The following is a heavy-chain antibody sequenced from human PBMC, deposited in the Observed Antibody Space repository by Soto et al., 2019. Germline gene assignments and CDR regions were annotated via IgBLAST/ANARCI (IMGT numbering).Heavy chain of an antibody. J-gene: IGHJ4*02. CDR1: GFIFRNFG. CDR3: VQGASTAPQTLDL. V-gene: IGHV3-30*03. D-gene: IGHD1-26*01. CDR2: ISGDGNDK. Sequence: QVQLVESGGGVVQPGRSLRLSCAASGFIFRNFGMHWVRRAPGKGLEWVATISGDGNDKYYPDSMKGRFTISRDNFNNTLYLQLNSLRPEDTAVYHCVQGASTAPQTLDLWGQGVRVTVSS.